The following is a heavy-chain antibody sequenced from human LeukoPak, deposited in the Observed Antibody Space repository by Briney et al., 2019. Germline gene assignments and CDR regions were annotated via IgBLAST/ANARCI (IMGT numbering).Heavy chain of an antibody. V-gene: IGHV1-18*01. CDR1: GYTFTSYG. J-gene: IGHJ3*02. D-gene: IGHD3-22*01. CDR2: ISAYNGNT. Sequence: ASVKVSCKASGYTFTSYGISWVRQAPGRGLEWMGWISAYNGNTNYAQKLQGRVTMTTDTSTSTAYMELRSLRSDDTAVYYCASSTGYYDSSGYFYFDIWGQGTMVTVSS. CDR3: ASSTGYYDSSGYFYFDI.